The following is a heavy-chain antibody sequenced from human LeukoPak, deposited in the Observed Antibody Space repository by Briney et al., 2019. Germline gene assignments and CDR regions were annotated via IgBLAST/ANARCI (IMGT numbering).Heavy chain of an antibody. V-gene: IGHV4-4*09. CDR1: GGSISSYY. CDR3: ARLSKDTVVLPAAMAHYFDY. J-gene: IGHJ4*02. CDR2: IYTSGST. D-gene: IGHD2-2*01. Sequence: PSETLSLTCTVSGGSISSYYWSWIRQPPGKGLEWIGYIYTSGSTNYNPSLKSRVTISVDTSKNQFSLKLRSVTAADTAVYYCARLSKDTVVLPAAMAHYFDYWGQGTLVTVSS.